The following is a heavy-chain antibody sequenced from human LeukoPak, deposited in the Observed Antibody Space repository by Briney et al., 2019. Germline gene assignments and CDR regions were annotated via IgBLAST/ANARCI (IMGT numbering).Heavy chain of an antibody. D-gene: IGHD3-3*01. CDR3: ARQGYYDLWSGLD. V-gene: IGHV3-48*04. Sequence: GGSLRLSCAASGFTFSSYSMNWVRQAPGKGQEWVSYISSSSSTIYYADSVKGRFTISRDNAKNSLYLQMNSLRAEDTAVYYCARQGYYDLWSGLDWGQGTLVTVSS. CDR2: ISSSSSTI. CDR1: GFTFSSYS. J-gene: IGHJ4*02.